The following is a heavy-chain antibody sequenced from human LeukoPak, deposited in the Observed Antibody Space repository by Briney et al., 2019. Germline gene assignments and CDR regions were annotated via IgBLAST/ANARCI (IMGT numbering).Heavy chain of an antibody. CDR2: INPSGGST. CDR1: GYTFTSYY. V-gene: IGHV1-46*01. CDR3: ARPNWTKGLNNAFDI. Sequence: ASVKVSCKASGYTFTSYYMHWVRQAPGQGLEWMGIINPSGGSTSYAQKFQGRVTMTRDTSTSTVYMELSSLRSEDTAVYYCARPNWTKGLNNAFDIWGQGTMVTVSS. D-gene: IGHD4/OR15-4a*01. J-gene: IGHJ3*02.